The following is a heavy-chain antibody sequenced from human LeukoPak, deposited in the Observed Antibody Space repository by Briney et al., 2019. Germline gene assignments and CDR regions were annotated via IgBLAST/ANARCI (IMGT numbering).Heavy chain of an antibody. CDR1: GFTFSSYW. CDR2: IKQDGSEK. CDR3: AKDPTGFYYDILTGYY. J-gene: IGHJ4*02. V-gene: IGHV3-7*03. Sequence: PGGSLRLSCAASGFTFSSYWMSWVRQAPGKGLEWVANIKQDGSEKYYVDPVKGRFTISRDNAKNSLYLQMNSLRAEDTAVYYCAKDPTGFYYDILTGYYWGQGTLVTVSS. D-gene: IGHD3-9*01.